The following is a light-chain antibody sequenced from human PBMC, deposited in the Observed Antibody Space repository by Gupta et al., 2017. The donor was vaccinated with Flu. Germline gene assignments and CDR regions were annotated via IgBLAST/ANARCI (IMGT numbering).Light chain of an antibody. CDR3: SSYTSGSTFYV. CDR2: DVT. CDR1: SSDVGRSDS. Sequence: QSALTQPASVSGSLGQSITISCSGRSSDVGRSDSVSWYQQHPDKAPKLIIFDVTNRPSGVSSRFSGSKSGNTASLTISGLQPEDETDYYCSSYTSGSTFYVFGTGTKVTVL. V-gene: IGLV2-14*03. J-gene: IGLJ1*01.